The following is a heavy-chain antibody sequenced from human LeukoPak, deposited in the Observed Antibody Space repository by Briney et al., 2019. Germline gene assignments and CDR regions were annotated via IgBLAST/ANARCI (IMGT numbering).Heavy chain of an antibody. Sequence: PGRSLRLSCAVSGFTFSSYAMHWVRQAPGKGLEWVTVISYDGSNKYYADSVKGRFTISRDNSKNTLYLQMNSLRAEDTAVYYCARAPLMVYYYYYGMDVWGQGTTVTVSS. CDR3: ARAPLMVYYYYYGMDV. V-gene: IGHV3-30*04. J-gene: IGHJ6*02. CDR2: ISYDGSNK. D-gene: IGHD2-8*01. CDR1: GFTFSSYA.